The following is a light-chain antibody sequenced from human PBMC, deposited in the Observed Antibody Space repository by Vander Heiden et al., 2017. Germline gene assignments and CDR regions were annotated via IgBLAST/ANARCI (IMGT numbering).Light chain of an antibody. CDR3: QSCSSSRQV. Sequence: NFMLAQLHPASELPGATVTISCTRSSGSIASAYVPWFHQRPGSPPSTMIYEDNKRLAGVSDRFSGSIYSSSNSASLAISGLKTEDEADYYCQSCSSSRQVFGRGTKLTVL. CDR2: EDN. J-gene: IGLJ3*02. CDR1: SGSIASAY. V-gene: IGLV6-57*01.